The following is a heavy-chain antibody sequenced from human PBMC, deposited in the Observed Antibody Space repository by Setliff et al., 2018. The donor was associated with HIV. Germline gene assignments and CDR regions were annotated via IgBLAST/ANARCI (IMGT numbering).Heavy chain of an antibody. Sequence: PSETLSLTCAVYGGSFSGYYWSWIRQPPGKGLGRIGEINHSGSTNYNPSLKSRVTISVDTSKNQFSLKLSSVTAADTAVYYCARLPHRYYYYMDVWGKGTTVTVSS. J-gene: IGHJ6*03. V-gene: IGHV4-34*01. CDR2: INHSGST. CDR3: ARLPHRYYYYMDV. CDR1: GGSFSGYY.